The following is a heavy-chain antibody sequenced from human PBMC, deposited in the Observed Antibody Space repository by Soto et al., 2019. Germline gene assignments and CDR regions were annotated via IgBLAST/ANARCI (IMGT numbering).Heavy chain of an antibody. CDR3: APRITQGKFYS. D-gene: IGHD3-16*01. Sequence: ASVKVSCKASGYNFIDYSINWVRQAPGQGLEWMGWMNPKSGHTAHAQKIQGRVILTRDTSINTVYMELSSLTSGDTAVYFCAPRITQGKFYSWDRGTQVTLAS. CDR2: MNPKSGHT. CDR1: GYNFIDYS. V-gene: IGHV1-8*01. J-gene: IGHJ4*02.